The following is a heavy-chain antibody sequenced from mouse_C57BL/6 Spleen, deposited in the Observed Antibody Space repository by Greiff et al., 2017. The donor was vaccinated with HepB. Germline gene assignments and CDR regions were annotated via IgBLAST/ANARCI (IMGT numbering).Heavy chain of an antibody. D-gene: IGHD2-4*01. Sequence: DVQLVESGGGLVKPGGSLKLSCAASGFTFSSYAMSWVRQTPEKRLEWVATISDGGSYTYYPDNVKGRFTISRDNAKNNLYLQMSHLKSEDTAMYYCARDMGYYDYDYYAMDYWGQGTSVTVSS. J-gene: IGHJ4*01. CDR1: GFTFSSYA. V-gene: IGHV5-4*01. CDR3: ARDMGYYDYDYYAMDY. CDR2: ISDGGSYT.